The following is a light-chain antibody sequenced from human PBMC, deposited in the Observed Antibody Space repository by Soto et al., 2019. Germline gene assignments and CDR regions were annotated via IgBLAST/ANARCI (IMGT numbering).Light chain of an antibody. CDR3: HQYNNWPRT. CDR2: GAS. V-gene: IGKV3-15*01. J-gene: IGKJ5*01. CDR1: QSVRNN. Sequence: EILMTQSPATLSVSPGERATLSCRASQSVRNNLAWYQQKPGQAPNLLIYGASTRATGIPARFSGSGSGTEFTLTISSLQSEDFAVYFCHQYNNWPRTFGQGTRLEIK.